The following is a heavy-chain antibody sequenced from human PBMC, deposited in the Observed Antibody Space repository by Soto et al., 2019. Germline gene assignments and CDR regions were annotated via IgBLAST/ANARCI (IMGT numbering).Heavy chain of an antibody. D-gene: IGHD2-8*02. J-gene: IGHJ4*02. V-gene: IGHV3-33*01. CDR1: GFTFRNYA. Sequence: PGGSLRLSCAASGFTFRNYAIHWVRQAPRKGLEWVSAIWGDGSDEKYADSVKGRFSISRDNSKNTLYLQMNSLRVEDTAVYYCAGSGDCTGHSCHLRGPVDYWCRGTLVTVSS. CDR2: IWGDGSDE. CDR3: AGSGDCTGHSCHLRGPVDY.